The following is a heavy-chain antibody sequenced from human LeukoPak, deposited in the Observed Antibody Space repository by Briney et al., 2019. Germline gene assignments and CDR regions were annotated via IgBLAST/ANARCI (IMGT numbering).Heavy chain of an antibody. J-gene: IGHJ4*02. Sequence: PGGSLRLSCAASGLTVTYNYMVWVRQAPGKGLEWISGIYVGGGTKYAASVKGRFTISIDGSKNTLSLQMNGLRPEDTAVYYCTRGIPAAAGEHLDHWGPGTLVTVSS. CDR1: GLTVTYNY. CDR3: TRGIPAAAGEHLDH. CDR2: IYVGGGT. D-gene: IGHD6-13*01. V-gene: IGHV3-66*01.